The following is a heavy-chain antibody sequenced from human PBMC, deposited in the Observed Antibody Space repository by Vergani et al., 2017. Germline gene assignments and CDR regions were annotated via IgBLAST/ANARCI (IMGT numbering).Heavy chain of an antibody. CDR3: ARGDYGMLTGYRY. Sequence: QVQVVQSGAEVKKSGASVKVSCKTSAYPFSNYYMHWVRQAPGQGLEWMGIINPSGGHTNYAQKFQGRVTMTRDTSTSTVYMELGSLRSEDTAIYYCARGDYGMLTGYRYWGQGTLVTVSA. CDR2: INPSGGHT. J-gene: IGHJ4*02. V-gene: IGHV1-46*01. D-gene: IGHD3-9*01. CDR1: AYPFSNYY.